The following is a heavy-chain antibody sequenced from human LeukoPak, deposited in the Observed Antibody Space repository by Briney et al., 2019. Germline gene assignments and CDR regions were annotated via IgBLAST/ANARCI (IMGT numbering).Heavy chain of an antibody. CDR2: IYSGGST. J-gene: IGHJ5*02. V-gene: IGHV3-53*01. Sequence: GGSLRLSCAASGFTSSSYAISWGREAPGPGLEWVSVIYSGGSTNYADSVKGRFTIFRDNSKNTVYLQMNSLRAEDTAMYYCARSGYSSSWNRFDPWGQGTLVTVSP. D-gene: IGHD6-13*01. CDR1: GFTSSSYA. CDR3: ARSGYSSSWNRFDP.